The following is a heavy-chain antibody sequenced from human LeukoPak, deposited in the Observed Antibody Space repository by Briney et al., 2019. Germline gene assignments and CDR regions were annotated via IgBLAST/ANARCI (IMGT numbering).Heavy chain of an antibody. CDR3: ARDLYDSSGYYSHFDY. CDR2: ISSSSSYI. V-gene: IGHV3-21*01. J-gene: IGHJ4*02. D-gene: IGHD3-22*01. Sequence: GGSLRLSCAASGFTFSSYSMNWVRQAPGKGLEWVSSISSSSSYIYYADSVKGRFTISRDNAKNSLYLQMNSLRAEDTAVYYCARDLYDSSGYYSHFDYWGQGTLVTVFS. CDR1: GFTFSSYS.